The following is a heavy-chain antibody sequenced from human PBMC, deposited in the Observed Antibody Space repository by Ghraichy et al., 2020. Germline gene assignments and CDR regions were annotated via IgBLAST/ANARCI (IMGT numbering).Heavy chain of an antibody. CDR1: GFTFSSYA. Sequence: GGSLRLSCAASGFTFSSYAMHWVRQAPGKGLEWVAVISYDGSNKYYADSVKGRFTISRDNSKNTLYLQMNSLRAEDTAVYYCARTRYYDARGEYFQHWGQGTRVTVSS. CDR2: ISYDGSNK. D-gene: IGHD3-22*01. V-gene: IGHV3-30-3*01. J-gene: IGHJ1*01. CDR3: ARTRYYDARGEYFQH.